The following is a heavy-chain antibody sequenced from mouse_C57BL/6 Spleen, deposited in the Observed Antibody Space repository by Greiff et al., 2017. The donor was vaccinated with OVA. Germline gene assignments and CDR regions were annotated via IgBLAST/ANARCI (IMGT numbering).Heavy chain of an antibody. CDR3: ALYYGNFWFAY. J-gene: IGHJ3*01. V-gene: IGHV1-64*01. D-gene: IGHD2-1*01. Sequence: VQLQQPGAELVKPGASVKLSCKASGYTFTSYWMHWVQQRPGQGLEWIGMIHPNSGSTNYNEKFKSKATLTVDKSSSTAYMQLSSLTSEDSAVYYCALYYGNFWFAYWGQGTLVTVSA. CDR2: IHPNSGST. CDR1: GYTFTSYW.